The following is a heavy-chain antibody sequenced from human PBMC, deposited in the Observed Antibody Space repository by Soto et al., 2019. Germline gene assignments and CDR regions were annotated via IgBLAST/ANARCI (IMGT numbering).Heavy chain of an antibody. Sequence: PGGSLRLSCAASGFTFSSYGMHWVRQAPGKGLEWVAVISYDGSNKYYADSVKGRFTISRDNSKNTLYLQMNSLRAEDTAVYYCAKLKEDYYYYYGMDVWSQGTTVTVSS. CDR2: ISYDGSNK. J-gene: IGHJ6*02. V-gene: IGHV3-30*18. CDR1: GFTFSSYG. CDR3: AKLKEDYYYYYGMDV.